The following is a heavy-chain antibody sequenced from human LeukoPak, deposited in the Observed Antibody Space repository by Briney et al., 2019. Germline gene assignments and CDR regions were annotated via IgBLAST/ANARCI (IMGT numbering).Heavy chain of an antibody. J-gene: IGHJ4*02. CDR3: AKDLIPVA. CDR1: GFTFSSYG. CDR2: ISYDGSNK. D-gene: IGHD3-16*01. Sequence: GGSLRLSCAASGFTFSSYGMHWVRQAPGKGLEWVAVISYDGSNKYYADSVKGRFTISRDNSKNTLYLQMNSLGAEDTAVYYCAKDLIPVAWGQGALVTVSS. V-gene: IGHV3-30*18.